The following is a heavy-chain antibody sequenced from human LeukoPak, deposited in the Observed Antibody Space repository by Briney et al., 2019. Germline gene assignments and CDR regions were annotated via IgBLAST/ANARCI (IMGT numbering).Heavy chain of an antibody. J-gene: IGHJ4*02. D-gene: IGHD4-11*01. Sequence: SGPTLVKPTQTLTLTCTFSGFSLSTSGVGVGWILQPPGKALEWPAFIYWNDDEPYSPSLKSRLTITKDTSKNQVVLTMTNMYPVDTATYFCAHTTTVVLGFDYWGQGTLVTVSS. CDR3: AHTTTVVLGFDY. CDR2: IYWNDDE. CDR1: GFSLSTSGVG. V-gene: IGHV2-5*01.